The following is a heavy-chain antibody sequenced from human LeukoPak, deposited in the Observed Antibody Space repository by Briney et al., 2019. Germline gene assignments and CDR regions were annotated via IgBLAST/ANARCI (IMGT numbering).Heavy chain of an antibody. Sequence: GGSLRLSSAASGFTFSSYSMNWVRQAPGKGLEWVSSISSSSSYIYYADSVKGRFTISRDNTKNSLYLQMNSLRAEDTAVYYCARDQVATPPKYYYYMDVWGKGTTVTVSS. CDR2: ISSSSSYI. V-gene: IGHV3-21*01. J-gene: IGHJ6*03. CDR1: GFTFSSYS. CDR3: ARDQVATPPKYYYYMDV. D-gene: IGHD5-12*01.